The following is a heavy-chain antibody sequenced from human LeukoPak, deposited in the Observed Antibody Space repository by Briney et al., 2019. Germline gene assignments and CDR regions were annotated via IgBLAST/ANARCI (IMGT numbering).Heavy chain of an antibody. CDR2: ISVYNGDT. CDR1: GHTFTTYG. CDR3: ARDSVAVRPGWFDP. J-gene: IGHJ5*02. V-gene: IGHV1-18*01. D-gene: IGHD6-6*01. Sequence: ASVKVSCKPTGHTFTTYGISWVRQAPGQGLEWMGWISVYNGDTKYAQKFQGRVTMTTDTSTSTAYMELRSLRSDDRAVYYCARDSVAVRPGWFDPWGQGTLVTISS.